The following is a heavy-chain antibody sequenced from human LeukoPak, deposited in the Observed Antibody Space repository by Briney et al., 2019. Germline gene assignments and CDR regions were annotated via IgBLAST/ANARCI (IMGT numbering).Heavy chain of an antibody. CDR3: ARGLVDYHDYYMDV. V-gene: IGHV4-61*02. Sequence: PSETLSLTCTVSGGSISSGNYYWNWIRQPAGKGLEWIGRIYTSGSSNYNPSLKSRVTISIDTSKNQFSLKLSSVTAADTAVYYCARGLVDYHDYYMDVWGKGTTVTISS. CDR1: GGSISSGNYY. CDR2: IYTSGSS. J-gene: IGHJ6*03. D-gene: IGHD3-10*01.